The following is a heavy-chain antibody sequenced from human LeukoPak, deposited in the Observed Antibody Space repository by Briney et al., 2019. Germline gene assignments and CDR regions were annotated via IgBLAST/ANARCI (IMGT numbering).Heavy chain of an antibody. V-gene: IGHV3-7*01. CDR3: ARRYCGGACHSPYFDY. D-gene: IGHD2-21*02. CDR2: IKQDGSER. Sequence: PGGSLRLSCAASGFTLSSYWMSWVRQAPGKGLEWVANIKQDGSERYYVDSVKGRFTISRDNAKNSLYLQMNSLRAEDTAVYYCARRYCGGACHSPYFDYWGQGTLVSVPS. J-gene: IGHJ4*02. CDR1: GFTLSSYW.